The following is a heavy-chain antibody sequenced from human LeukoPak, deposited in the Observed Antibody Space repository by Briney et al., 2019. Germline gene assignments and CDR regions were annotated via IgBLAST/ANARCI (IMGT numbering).Heavy chain of an antibody. CDR1: GGSFSGYY. Sequence: PSETLSLTCAVYGGSFSGYYWSWIRQPPGKGLEWIGEINHSGGTNYNPSLKSRVTISVDTSKNQFSLKLSSVTAADTAVYYCARRGSDYVWGSYRYFWFDPWGQGTLVTVSS. D-gene: IGHD3-16*02. CDR2: INHSGGT. V-gene: IGHV4-34*01. CDR3: ARRGSDYVWGSYRYFWFDP. J-gene: IGHJ5*02.